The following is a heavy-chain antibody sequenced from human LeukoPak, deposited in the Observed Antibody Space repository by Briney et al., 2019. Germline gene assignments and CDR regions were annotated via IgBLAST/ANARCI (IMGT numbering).Heavy chain of an antibody. CDR2: ITWNSGSI. CDR3: AKILTGYRYDAFDI. Sequence: GGSLRLSCAASGFTFDDYAMHWVRQAPGKGLEWVSGITWNSGSIGYADSVKGRFTISRDNAKNSLYLQMNSLRAEDTALYYCAKILTGYRYDAFDIWGQGTMVNVSS. V-gene: IGHV3-9*01. J-gene: IGHJ3*02. D-gene: IGHD3-9*01. CDR1: GFTFDDYA.